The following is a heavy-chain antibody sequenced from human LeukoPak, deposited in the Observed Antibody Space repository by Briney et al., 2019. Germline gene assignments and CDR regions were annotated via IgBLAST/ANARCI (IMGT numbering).Heavy chain of an antibody. V-gene: IGHV3-74*01. J-gene: IGHJ4*02. D-gene: IGHD3-16*01. CDR2: ISSDWSNT. CDR3: AREIGGNLDY. CDR1: GFSLRRYW. Sequence: GGSLRLFCVASGFSLRRYWMYWVRQAQGKGLVWVSRISSDWSNTTYGDYVKRRFTIARDNAKNTLFLQMSSLRTGDTAMSYCAREIGGNLDYSGQGTLVSVS.